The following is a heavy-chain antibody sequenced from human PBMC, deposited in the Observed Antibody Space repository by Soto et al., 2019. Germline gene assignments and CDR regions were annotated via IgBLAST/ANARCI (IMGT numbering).Heavy chain of an antibody. CDR3: ARDLSRSSSGFY. CDR1: GFTFSSYS. J-gene: IGHJ4*02. D-gene: IGHD6-6*01. Sequence: GSLRLSCSASGFTFSSYSMNWVRQAPGKGLEWVSSISSSSSYIYYADSVKGRFTISRDNAKNSLYLQMNSLRAEDTAVYYCARDLSRSSSGFYWGQGTLVTVYS. V-gene: IGHV3-21*01. CDR2: ISSSSSYI.